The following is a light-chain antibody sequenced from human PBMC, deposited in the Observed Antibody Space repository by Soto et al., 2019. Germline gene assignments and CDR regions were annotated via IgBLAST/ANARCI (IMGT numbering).Light chain of an antibody. J-gene: IGKJ2*01. CDR2: GAF. Sequence: EIVMTQSPATLSVSPGESATLSCRASQSVRSNLAWYQQKPGQAPRLLIYGAFTRATGIPARFSGSGSGTEFTLTISSLQSEDFAVYFCQQYDYWPTFGQGTKLQIK. V-gene: IGKV3-15*01. CDR3: QQYDYWPT. CDR1: QSVRSN.